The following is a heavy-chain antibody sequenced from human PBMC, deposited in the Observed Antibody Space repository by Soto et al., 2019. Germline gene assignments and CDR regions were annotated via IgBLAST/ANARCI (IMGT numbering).Heavy chain of an antibody. J-gene: IGHJ4*02. CDR3: ARDGGGNFDY. D-gene: IGHD2-15*01. CDR2: IYYSGST. Sequence: SETLSLTCTVSGGSLSSGYYYLSWIRQPPGKGLEWIGYIYYSGSTYYNPSLKSRVTISVDTSRNQFSLKLSSVTAADTAVYYCARDGGGNFDYWGQGTLVTV. V-gene: IGHV4-30-4*01. CDR1: GGSLSSGYYY.